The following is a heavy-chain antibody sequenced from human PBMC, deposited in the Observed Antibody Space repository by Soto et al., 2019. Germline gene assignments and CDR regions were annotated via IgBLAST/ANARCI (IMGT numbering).Heavy chain of an antibody. D-gene: IGHD2-2*01. CDR2: INAGNGNT. CDR1: GYTFTSYA. V-gene: IGHV1-3*01. J-gene: IGHJ6*02. CDR3: ARDQGYCGSTSCYHHGYFFSYYYYGMDV. Sequence: ASVKVSCKASGYTFTSYAMHWVRQAPGQRLEWMGWINAGNGNTKYSQKFQGRVTITRDTSASTAYMELSSLRSEDTAVYYCARDQGYCGSTSCYHHGYFFSYYYYGMDVWGQGTTVTVSS.